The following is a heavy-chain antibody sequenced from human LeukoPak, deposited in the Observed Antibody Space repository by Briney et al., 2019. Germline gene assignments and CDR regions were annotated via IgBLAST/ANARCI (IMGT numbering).Heavy chain of an antibody. CDR1: GFTFSGSA. V-gene: IGHV3-73*01. CDR2: IRSKANGYAT. CDR3: TRQEVPAAN. D-gene: IGHD2-2*01. J-gene: IGHJ4*02. Sequence: AGGSLRLSCAASGFTFSGSAMHWVRQASGKGLEWVGRIRSKANGYATAYAASVKGRFTISRDDSKNTAYLQMNSLKTEDTAVYYCTRQEVPAANWGQGTLVTVSS.